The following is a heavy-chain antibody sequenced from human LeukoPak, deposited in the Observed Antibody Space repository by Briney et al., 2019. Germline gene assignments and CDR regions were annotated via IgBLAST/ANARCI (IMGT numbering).Heavy chain of an antibody. CDR1: GFTFSSYG. D-gene: IGHD3-10*01. J-gene: IGHJ4*02. Sequence: GGSLRLSCAASGFTFSSYGMHWVRQAPGKGLEWVAFIRYDGSNKYYADSVKGQFTISRDNSKNTLYLQMNSLRAEDTAVYYCARDLAGHYYGSGSSFDYWGQGTLVTVSS. CDR2: IRYDGSNK. CDR3: ARDLAGHYYGSGSSFDY. V-gene: IGHV3-30*02.